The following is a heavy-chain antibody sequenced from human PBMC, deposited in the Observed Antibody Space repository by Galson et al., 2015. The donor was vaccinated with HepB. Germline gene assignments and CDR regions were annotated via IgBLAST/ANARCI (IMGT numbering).Heavy chain of an antibody. CDR1: GFTFSSYG. CDR3: ARGSYYYDSSGYYY. J-gene: IGHJ4*02. D-gene: IGHD3-22*01. CDR2: IRYDGSNK. Sequence: SLRLSCAASGFTFSSYGMHWVRQAPGKGLEWVAFIRYDGSNKYYADSVKGRFTISRDNAKNSLYLQMNSLRAEDTAVYYCARGSYYYDSSGYYYWGQGTLVTVSS. V-gene: IGHV3-30*02.